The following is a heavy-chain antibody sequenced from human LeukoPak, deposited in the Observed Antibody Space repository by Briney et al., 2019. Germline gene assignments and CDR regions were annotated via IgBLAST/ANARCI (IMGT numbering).Heavy chain of an antibody. Sequence: ASVKVSFTASGYTFTGYYMHWVRQAPGQGLEWMGWINPNSGGTNYAQKFQGRVTMTRDTSISTAYMELSRLRSDDTAVYYCARAVVVARYYFDYWGQGTLVIVSS. V-gene: IGHV1-2*02. CDR1: GYTFTGYY. J-gene: IGHJ4*02. D-gene: IGHD2-15*01. CDR2: INPNSGGT. CDR3: ARAVVVARYYFDY.